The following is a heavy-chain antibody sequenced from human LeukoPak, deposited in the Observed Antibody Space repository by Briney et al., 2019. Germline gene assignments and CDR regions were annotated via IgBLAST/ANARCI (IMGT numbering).Heavy chain of an antibody. CDR3: ARVYDYVWGSYRYNDY. Sequence: PGGSLRLSCAASGFTFSSYWMSWVRQAPGKGLEWVANIKQDGNEKYYVDSVKGRFTVSRDNAKNSLYLQMNSLRAEDTAVYYCARVYDYVWGSYRYNDYWGQGTLVTVSS. D-gene: IGHD3-16*02. CDR2: IKQDGNEK. CDR1: GFTFSSYW. V-gene: IGHV3-7*01. J-gene: IGHJ4*02.